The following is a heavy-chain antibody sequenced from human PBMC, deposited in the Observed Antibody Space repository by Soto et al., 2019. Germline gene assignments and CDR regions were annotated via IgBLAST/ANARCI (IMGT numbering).Heavy chain of an antibody. D-gene: IGHD3-10*01. CDR3: AKGTFEGGFDF. CDR1: VDSVSSNSAA. Sequence: SPTLSLTCAICVDSVSSNSAAWHWIRQSPSRGLEWLGRTYYRSKWYNDYAVSMKSRIALNPDTCKNQFSLQLNSVTPEDAAVYYCAKGTFEGGFDFWGQGTLVTVSS. CDR2: TYYRSKWYN. V-gene: IGHV6-1*01. J-gene: IGHJ4*02.